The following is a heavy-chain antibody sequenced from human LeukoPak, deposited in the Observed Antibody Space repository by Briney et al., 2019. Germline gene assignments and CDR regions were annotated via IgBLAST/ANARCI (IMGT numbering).Heavy chain of an antibody. CDR2: ISGSGGST. CDR1: GFTFSSYA. CDR3: ARDRRFRANGSGSLIKY. J-gene: IGHJ4*02. Sequence: PGGSLRLSCAASGFTFSSYAMSWVRQAPGKGLEWVSAISGSGGSTYYADSVKGRFTISRDNAKNTLYLQMNSLRAEDTAVYYCARDRRFRANGSGSLIKYWGQGTLVTVSS. V-gene: IGHV3-23*01. D-gene: IGHD3-10*01.